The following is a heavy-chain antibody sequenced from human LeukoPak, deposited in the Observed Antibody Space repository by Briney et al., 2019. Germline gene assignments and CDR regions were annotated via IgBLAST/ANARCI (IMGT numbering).Heavy chain of an antibody. Sequence: SETLSLTCTVSGGSISSYYWSWIRQPPGKGLEWIGYIYYSGSTNYNPSLKSRVTISVDTSKNQFSLKLSSVTAADTAVYYCARDLISYYYDSSGYYDNLDYWGQGTLVTVSS. V-gene: IGHV4-59*12. D-gene: IGHD3-22*01. CDR3: ARDLISYYYDSSGYYDNLDY. CDR2: IYYSGST. J-gene: IGHJ4*02. CDR1: GGSISSYY.